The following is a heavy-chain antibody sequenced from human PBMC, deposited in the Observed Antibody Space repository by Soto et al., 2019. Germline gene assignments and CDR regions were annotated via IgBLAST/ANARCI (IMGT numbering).Heavy chain of an antibody. CDR1: GFTFTRYS. J-gene: IGHJ4*02. CDR3: ARESEDLTSNFDY. CDR2: ISSTTNYI. V-gene: IGHV3-21*01. Sequence: GWSLRLSCAASGFTFTRYSMNWVRQAPGKGLEWVSSISSTTNYIYYADSMKGRFTVSRDNAKNSVYLEMKSLSAEDTAVYYCARESEDLTSNFDYWGQGNLVTVSS.